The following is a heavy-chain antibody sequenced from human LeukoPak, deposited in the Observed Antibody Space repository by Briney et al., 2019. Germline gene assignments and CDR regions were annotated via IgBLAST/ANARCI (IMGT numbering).Heavy chain of an antibody. CDR1: GGSISSSSYY. CDR3: ARVPRPAGTPLDARTGIDY. V-gene: IGHV4-39*07. CDR2: IYYSGST. Sequence: PSETLSLTCTVSGGSISSSSYYWGWIRQPPGKGLEWIGSIYYSGSTYYNPSLKSRVTISVDTSKNQFSLKLSSVTAADTAVYYCARVPRPAGTPLDARTGIDYWGQGTLVTVSS. D-gene: IGHD6-13*01. J-gene: IGHJ4*02.